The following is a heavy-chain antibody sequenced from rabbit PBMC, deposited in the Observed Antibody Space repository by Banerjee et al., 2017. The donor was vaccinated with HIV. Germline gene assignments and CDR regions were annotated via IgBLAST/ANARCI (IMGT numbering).Heavy chain of an antibody. CDR3: ARYSGYPGYGNL. J-gene: IGHJ3*01. CDR1: GFSFSRAHW. V-gene: IGHV1S45*01. Sequence: QEQLEESGGDLVKPEGSLTLTCTASGFSFSRAHWICWVRQAPGKGLEWIACIYAGSRGTTYYASWAKGRFTISKTSSTTVTLQMTSLTAADTATYFCARYSGYPGYGNLWGQGTLVTVS. CDR2: IYAGSRGTT. D-gene: IGHD7-1*01.